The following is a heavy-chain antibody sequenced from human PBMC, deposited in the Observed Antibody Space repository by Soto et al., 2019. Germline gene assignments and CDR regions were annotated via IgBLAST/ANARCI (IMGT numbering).Heavy chain of an antibody. CDR2: ISGSGVST. V-gene: IGHV3-23*01. Sequence: GSLRLSCSAAVFTFSSYAISWVRQAPGKGLEWVSAISGSGVSTYYSDSVNGRFTISRDNSKNTLYLQMNSLRAEDTAVYYCAKDPYSSLSYYYGMDVWGQGTTVIFSS. J-gene: IGHJ6*02. D-gene: IGHD6-6*01. CDR1: VFTFSSYA. CDR3: AKDPYSSLSYYYGMDV.